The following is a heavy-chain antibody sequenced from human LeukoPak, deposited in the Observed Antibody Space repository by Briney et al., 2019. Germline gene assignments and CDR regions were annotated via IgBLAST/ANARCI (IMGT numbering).Heavy chain of an antibody. CDR2: ISWNSGSI. J-gene: IGHJ3*02. V-gene: IGHV3-9*01. D-gene: IGHD3-10*01. Sequence: PGGSLRLSCAASGFTFSTYTMNWVRQAPGKGLEWVAGISWNSGSIGYADSVKGRFTISRDNAKNSLYLQMNSLRAEDTALYYCAKVTSYYYGSGSSGHAFDIWGQGTMVTVSS. CDR1: GFTFSTYT. CDR3: AKVTSYYYGSGSSGHAFDI.